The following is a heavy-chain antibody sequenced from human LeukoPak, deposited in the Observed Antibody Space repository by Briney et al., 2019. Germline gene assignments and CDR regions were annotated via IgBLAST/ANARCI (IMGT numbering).Heavy chain of an antibody. CDR1: GFTFSSYE. J-gene: IGHJ4*02. Sequence: GGSLRLSCAASGFTFSSYEMNWVRQAPGKGLEWVSYISSSGSTIYYADSVKGRFTIPRDNAKNSLYLQMNSLRAEDTAAYYCARFLYGDYALDYWGQGTLVTVSS. D-gene: IGHD4-17*01. CDR2: ISSSGSTI. CDR3: ARFLYGDYALDY. V-gene: IGHV3-48*03.